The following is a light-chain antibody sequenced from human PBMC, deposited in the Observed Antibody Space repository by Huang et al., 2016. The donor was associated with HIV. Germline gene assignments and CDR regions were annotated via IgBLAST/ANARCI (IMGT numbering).Light chain of an antibody. CDR3: QQANSLPLT. Sequence: DIQMTQSPFSVSASVGDRVTIPCRASQGISSWLAWYQHKPGKAPKRLIYAASNLQSGVPSRFSGSGSGTEFTLTITSLQPEDFATYYCQQANSLPLTFGGGTKVEIK. J-gene: IGKJ4*01. CDR1: QGISSW. V-gene: IGKV1-12*01. CDR2: AAS.